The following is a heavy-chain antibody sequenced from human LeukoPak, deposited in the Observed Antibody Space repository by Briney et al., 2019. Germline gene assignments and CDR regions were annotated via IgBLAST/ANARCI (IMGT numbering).Heavy chain of an antibody. V-gene: IGHV1-69*13. CDR2: IIPIFGTS. Sequence: SVNVTFKASGGTFSSYAISWVRQPPAQGLEWMGVIIPIFGTSNYVQKFQDRVTITADEYTSTVYMELSSLRSEDTAVYYCARELLPYYDILTGYYLSAFDIWGQGTMVTVSS. CDR1: GGTFSSYA. J-gene: IGHJ3*02. D-gene: IGHD3-9*01. CDR3: ARELLPYYDILTGYYLSAFDI.